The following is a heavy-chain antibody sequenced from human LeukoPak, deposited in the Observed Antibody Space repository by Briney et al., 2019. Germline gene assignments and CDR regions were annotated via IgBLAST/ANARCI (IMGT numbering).Heavy chain of an antibody. CDR2: IYHSGST. J-gene: IGHJ6*03. CDR1: GGSISSSNW. D-gene: IGHD3-10*01. V-gene: IGHV4-4*02. CDR3: ARALTGVSPLYYYYYYMDV. Sequence: PSETLSLTCAVSGGSISSSNWRSWVRQPPGKGLEWIGEIYHSGSTNYNPSLKSRVTISVDKSKNQFSLKLSSVTAADTAVYYCARALTGVSPLYYYYYYMDVWGKGTTVTVSS.